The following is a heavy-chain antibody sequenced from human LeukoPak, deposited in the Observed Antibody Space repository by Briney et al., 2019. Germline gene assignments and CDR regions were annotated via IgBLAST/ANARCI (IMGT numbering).Heavy chain of an antibody. CDR1: GGSISSYY. V-gene: IGHV4-59*08. D-gene: IGHD3-22*01. J-gene: IGHJ6*02. CDR2: IYYSGST. Sequence: SETLSLTCTVSGGSISSYYWSWIRQPPGKGLEWIGYIYYSGSTNYNPSLKSRVTISVDTSKNQFSLKLSSVTAADTAVYYCVRQNLYDSSGYYYGNYYYGMDVWGQGTTVTVSS. CDR3: VRQNLYDSSGYYYGNYYYGMDV.